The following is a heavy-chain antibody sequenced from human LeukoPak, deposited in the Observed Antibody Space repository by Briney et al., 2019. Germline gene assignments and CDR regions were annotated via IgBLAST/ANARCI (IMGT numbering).Heavy chain of an antibody. Sequence: TGGSLRLSCAASGFTFSSYSINWVRQAPGKGLEWVSSISSSSSYIYYADSVKGRFTISRDNAKNSLYLQMNSLRAEDTAVYYCARDPDGSGSDAFDIWGQGTMVTVSS. J-gene: IGHJ3*02. D-gene: IGHD3-10*01. CDR1: GFTFSSYS. CDR3: ARDPDGSGSDAFDI. CDR2: ISSSSSYI. V-gene: IGHV3-21*01.